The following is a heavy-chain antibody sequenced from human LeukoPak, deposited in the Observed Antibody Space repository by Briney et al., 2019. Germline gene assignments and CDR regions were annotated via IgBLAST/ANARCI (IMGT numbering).Heavy chain of an antibody. V-gene: IGHV3-23*01. CDR3: AKEQDNLLLLSHFDS. Sequence: GGSLRPSCAASGFTFSNYAMNWVRQAPGKGLQWVSAVSGDGYRTFYADSVKSRFTVSRDNSMNTLSLQMNSLRVEDTAVYYCAKEQDNLLLLSHFDSWGQGILVTVSS. CDR2: VSGDGYRT. J-gene: IGHJ4*02. D-gene: IGHD1-14*01. CDR1: GFTFSNYA.